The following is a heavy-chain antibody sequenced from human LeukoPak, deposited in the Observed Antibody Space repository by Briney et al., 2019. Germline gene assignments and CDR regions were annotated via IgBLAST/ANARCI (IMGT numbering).Heavy chain of an antibody. CDR2: ISSNGGTT. Sequence: GGSLRLSCAASGFTFSSYAMHWVRLSPGKGLEYVSGISSNGGTTSYADSVQGRFTISRDNSKNMLYLQMGSLRGEDMAVYYCAKVGSGWPGYYFDYWGQGTLVTVSS. CDR3: AKVGSGWPGYYFDY. V-gene: IGHV3-64*02. CDR1: GFTFSSYA. J-gene: IGHJ4*02. D-gene: IGHD6-19*01.